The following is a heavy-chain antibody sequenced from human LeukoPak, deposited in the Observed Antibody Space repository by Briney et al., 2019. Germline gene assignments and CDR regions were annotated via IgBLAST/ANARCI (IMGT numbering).Heavy chain of an antibody. D-gene: IGHD6-13*01. V-gene: IGHV4-39*07. CDR1: GGSISTSNYY. J-gene: IGHJ4*02. Sequence: SSETLSLTCTVSGGSISTSNYYWGWIRQPPGKGLEWIGSIYYSGSTYYNPSLKSRVTISVDTSKNQFSLKLSSVTAADTAVYYCARVGSSSHFDYWGQGTLVTVSS. CDR3: ARVGSSSHFDY. CDR2: IYYSGST.